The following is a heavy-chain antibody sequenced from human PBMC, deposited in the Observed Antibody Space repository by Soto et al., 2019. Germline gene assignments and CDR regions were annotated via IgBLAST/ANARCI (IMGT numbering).Heavy chain of an antibody. CDR3: ARGDQSIAARPSYFDY. CDR2: INHSGST. J-gene: IGHJ4*02. V-gene: IGHV4-34*01. CDR1: GGSFSGYY. Sequence: SETLSLTCAVYGGSFSGYYWSWIRQPPGKGLEWIGEINHSGSTNYNPSLKSRVTISVDTSKNQFSLKLSSVTAADTAVYYCARGDQSIAARPSYFDYRGQGTLVTVSS. D-gene: IGHD6-6*01.